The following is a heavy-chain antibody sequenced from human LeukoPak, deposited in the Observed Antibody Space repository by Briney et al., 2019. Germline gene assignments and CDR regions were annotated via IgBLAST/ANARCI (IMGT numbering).Heavy chain of an antibody. V-gene: IGHV4-39*01. CDR1: GGSVSSSFYY. CDR3: ASAATFSVDY. J-gene: IGHJ4*02. CDR2: LYYSGST. D-gene: IGHD2-15*01. Sequence: SSETLSLTCTVSGGSVSSSFYYWGWIRQPPGKGLEWLGSLYYSGSTHYNPSLKSRVTMSVDASKNQFSLNLSSVTAADTAVFFCASAATFSVDYWGQGTLVTVSS.